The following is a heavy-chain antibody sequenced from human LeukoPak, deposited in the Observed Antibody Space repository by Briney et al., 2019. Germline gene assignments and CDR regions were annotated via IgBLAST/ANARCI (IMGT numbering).Heavy chain of an antibody. V-gene: IGHV1-69*13. Sequence: GASVKVSCKASGGTFSSYAISWVRQAPGQGLEWMGGIIPIFGTANYAQKFQGRVTITADESTSTAYMELSSLRSEDTAVNYCASRGYSYGPVNAFDIWGQGTMVTVSS. CDR1: GGTFSSYA. CDR2: IIPIFGTA. D-gene: IGHD5-18*01. J-gene: IGHJ3*02. CDR3: ASRGYSYGPVNAFDI.